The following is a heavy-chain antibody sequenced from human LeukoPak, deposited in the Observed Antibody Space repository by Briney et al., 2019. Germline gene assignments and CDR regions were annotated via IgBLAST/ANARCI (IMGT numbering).Heavy chain of an antibody. J-gene: IGHJ4*02. CDR1: GGSFSGYY. D-gene: IGHD4-17*01. Sequence: PSETLSLTCAVYGGSFSGYYWSWIRQPVGKGLEWIGRIYTSGSTHYNPSLKSRVTISVDTSKNQFSLKLSSVTAADTAVYYCAREFGYAVTSLDYWGQGTLVTVSS. CDR2: IYTSGST. CDR3: AREFGYAVTSLDY. V-gene: IGHV4-4*07.